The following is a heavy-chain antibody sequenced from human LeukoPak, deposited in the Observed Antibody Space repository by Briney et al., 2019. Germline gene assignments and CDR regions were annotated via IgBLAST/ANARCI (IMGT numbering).Heavy chain of an antibody. V-gene: IGHV3-48*02. J-gene: IGHJ4*02. CDR2: ISITSKTI. Sequence: GGSLRLSCAGSGFTFSSNDMSWVRQPPGKGLEWVSYISITSKTIKYADSVKGRFTISRDNAKNSLYLQMNSLRDEDTAVYYCARLVGSRSCSGGTCYSDYWGQGTLVTVSS. D-gene: IGHD2-15*01. CDR3: ARLVGSRSCSGGTCYSDY. CDR1: GFTFSSND.